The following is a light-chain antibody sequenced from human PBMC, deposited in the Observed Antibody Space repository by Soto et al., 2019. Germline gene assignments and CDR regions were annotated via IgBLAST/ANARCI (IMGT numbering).Light chain of an antibody. Sequence: DIQMTQSPSSLSASIGDRVTITCRASQTISSWLAWYQQKPGKAPKLLIYDASSLESGVPSRFSGSGSGTEFTLTISSLQPDDFATYYCQQYNSYWTFGQRTKVAIK. CDR2: DAS. V-gene: IGKV1-5*01. J-gene: IGKJ1*01. CDR3: QQYNSYWT. CDR1: QTISSW.